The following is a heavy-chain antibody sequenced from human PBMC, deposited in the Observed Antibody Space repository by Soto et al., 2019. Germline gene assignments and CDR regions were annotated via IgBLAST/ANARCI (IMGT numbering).Heavy chain of an antibody. Sequence: QVQLVQSGAEVKKPGASVKVSCKGSGYTFTANYIQWVRQAPGQGLEWMGWINTNSGGTTYAQKFQGRVTLTRDTSITTAYMELSRMTSDDTVVYFCAREGSGWKYFDYWGQGSLVTVPS. J-gene: IGHJ4*02. CDR3: AREGSGWKYFDY. CDR2: INTNSGGT. D-gene: IGHD6-19*01. CDR1: GYTFTANY. V-gene: IGHV1-2*02.